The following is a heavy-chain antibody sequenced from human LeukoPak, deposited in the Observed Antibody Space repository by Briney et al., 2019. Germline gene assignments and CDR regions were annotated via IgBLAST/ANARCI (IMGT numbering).Heavy chain of an antibody. CDR1: GYTFTSYD. Sequence: ASVKVSCKASGYTFTSYDINWVRQAPGQRLEWMGWINTATFKTRYSQKFQGRLTIASDTSASTAYMELSSLRSEDTAIYFCARVNDYIGTYYFDFWGQGTLVTVSS. CDR3: ARVNDYIGTYYFDF. CDR2: INTATFKT. J-gene: IGHJ4*02. D-gene: IGHD4-11*01. V-gene: IGHV1-3*04.